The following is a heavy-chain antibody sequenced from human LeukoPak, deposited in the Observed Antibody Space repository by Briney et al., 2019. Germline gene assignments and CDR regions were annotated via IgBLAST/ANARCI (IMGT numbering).Heavy chain of an antibody. CDR2: VIAIFGRV. CDR3: ARRGQLLQNWFDP. Sequence: GASVKVSCKASRGTFTSYGISWVRQAPGQGLEWMGGVIAIFGRVKYVQKFQGRVTITTDESTSTAYMELSSLRSEDTAVYYCARRGQLLQNWFDPWGQGTLVTVSS. CDR1: RGTFTSYG. J-gene: IGHJ5*02. D-gene: IGHD2-2*01. V-gene: IGHV1-69*05.